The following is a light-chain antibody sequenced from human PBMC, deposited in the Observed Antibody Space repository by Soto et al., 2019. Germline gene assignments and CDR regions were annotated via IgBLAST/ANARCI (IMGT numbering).Light chain of an antibody. Sequence: DIQMTQSPSSVSASVGDRVTITCRASQDVSSWLAWYQQKPGKAPKLLIFAASSLQGGVPSRFSGSGSGTEFTLTISSLQPEDFATYYCQQTNSFSITFGQGTRLEIK. J-gene: IGKJ5*01. CDR1: QDVSSW. V-gene: IGKV1-12*01. CDR2: AAS. CDR3: QQTNSFSIT.